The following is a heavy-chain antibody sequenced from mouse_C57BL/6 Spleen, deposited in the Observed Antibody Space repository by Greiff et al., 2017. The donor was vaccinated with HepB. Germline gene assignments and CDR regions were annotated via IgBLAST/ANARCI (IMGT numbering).Heavy chain of an antibody. D-gene: IGHD4-1*01. CDR2: IRSKSNNYAT. CDR1: GFSFNTYA. V-gene: IGHV10-1*01. CDR3: VRLGDYFDY. Sequence: EVKLMESGGGLVQPKGSLKLSCAASGFSFNTYAMNWVRQAPGKGLEWVARIRSKSNNYATYYADSVKDRFTISRDDSESMLYLQMNNLKTEDTAMYYCVRLGDYFDYWGQGTTLTVSS. J-gene: IGHJ2*01.